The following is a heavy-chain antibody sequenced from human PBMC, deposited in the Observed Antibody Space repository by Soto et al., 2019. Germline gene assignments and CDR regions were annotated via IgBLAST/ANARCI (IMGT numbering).Heavy chain of an antibody. D-gene: IGHD3-22*01. V-gene: IGHV2-26*01. Sequence: QVTLKESGPVLVKPTETLTLTCTVSGFSLSNARMGVSWIRQPPGKALEWLAHIFSNDEKSYSASLKSRLTISKDTSKSQVVLTMTNMDPVVTATYYCARTTTRRSYYDSSGKAPWYFDLWGRGTLVTVSS. CDR3: ARTTTRRSYYDSSGKAPWYFDL. J-gene: IGHJ2*01. CDR2: IFSNDEK. CDR1: GFSLSNARMG.